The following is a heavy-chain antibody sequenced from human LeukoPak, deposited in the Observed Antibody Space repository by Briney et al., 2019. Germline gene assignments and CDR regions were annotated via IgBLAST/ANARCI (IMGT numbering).Heavy chain of an antibody. D-gene: IGHD2/OR15-2a*01. J-gene: IGHJ4*02. CDR3: ARGNRANSAYFFDY. V-gene: IGHV3-23*01. Sequence: PGGSLRFSCAASGFTFNSYAMYWVRQAPGKGLECVSGISGDGGGTNHADSVKGRFTISRDNSKNTLYLQVNSLRAEDTAVYFCARGNRANSAYFFDYWGQGTLVTVSS. CDR2: ISGDGGGT. CDR1: GFTFNSYA.